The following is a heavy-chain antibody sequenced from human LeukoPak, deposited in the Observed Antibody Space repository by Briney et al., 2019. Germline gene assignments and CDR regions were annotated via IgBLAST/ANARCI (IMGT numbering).Heavy chain of an antibody. V-gene: IGHV3-74*01. CDR1: GFTFSSHW. D-gene: IGHD3-10*01. CDR3: ARDFGAGQFDY. CDR2: INGDGTTT. J-gene: IGHJ4*02. Sequence: GGSLRLSCAASGFTFSSHWIHWVRQAPGKGLVWVSRINGDGTTTSYVDSVKGRFTISRDNAKNTVYLQMDSLRAEDTAVYYCARDFGAGQFDYWGQGTLVTVSS.